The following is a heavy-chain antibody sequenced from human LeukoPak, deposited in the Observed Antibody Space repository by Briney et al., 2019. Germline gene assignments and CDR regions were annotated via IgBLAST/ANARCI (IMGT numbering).Heavy chain of an antibody. CDR2: IIPIFGTA. Sequence: ASEKVSCKASGGTFSSYGISWVRQAPGQGLEWMGGIIPIFGTANYAQKFQGRVTITADESTSTAYMELSSLRSEDTAVYYCARTGENPPAATLYGMDVWGQGTTVTVSS. V-gene: IGHV1-69*13. CDR1: GGTFSSYG. J-gene: IGHJ6*02. CDR3: ARTGENPPAATLYGMDV. D-gene: IGHD2-15*01.